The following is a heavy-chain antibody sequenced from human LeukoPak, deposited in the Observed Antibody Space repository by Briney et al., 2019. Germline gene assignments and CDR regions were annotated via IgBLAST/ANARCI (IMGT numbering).Heavy chain of an antibody. Sequence: SETLSLTCSVSGFSISSDYYWGWIRQPPGKGLEWLGSVSHSGITYYNSSLNSRVTISVDTSKNHFSLTVNSVTAADTAVYYCARLVIPWGKGILVTVSS. D-gene: IGHD3-10*01. V-gene: IGHV4-38-2*01. CDR1: GFSISSDYY. CDR2: VSHSGIT. CDR3: ARLVIP. J-gene: IGHJ5*02.